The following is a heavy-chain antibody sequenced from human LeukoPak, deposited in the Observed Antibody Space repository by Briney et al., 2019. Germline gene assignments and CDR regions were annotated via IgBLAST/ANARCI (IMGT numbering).Heavy chain of an antibody. V-gene: IGHV6-1*01. Sequence: SQTLSLTCAISGDSVSSNSAAWNWIRQSPSRGLEWLGRAYYRSKWYNDYAVSVKSRITIKADTSKNQFSLQLNSVTPEDTAVYYCVRDVGFDFDYWGQGTLVTVSS. CDR1: GDSVSSNSAA. J-gene: IGHJ4*02. CDR2: AYYRSKWYN. CDR3: VRDVGFDFDY. D-gene: IGHD3-10*01.